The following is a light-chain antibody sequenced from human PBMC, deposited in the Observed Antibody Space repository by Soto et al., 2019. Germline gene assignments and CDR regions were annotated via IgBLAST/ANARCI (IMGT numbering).Light chain of an antibody. CDR2: AAS. CDR1: QGIRHD. CDR3: LQHNTYPLT. Sequence: DIQMTQSPSSLSASVGDRVTITCRASQGIRHDLGWYQQKPGKAPKRLSYAASSLQSGVPSRFSGSGFGTEFTLTISSLQPEDFATYYCLQHNTYPLTFGGGTKVEI. V-gene: IGKV1-17*01. J-gene: IGKJ4*01.